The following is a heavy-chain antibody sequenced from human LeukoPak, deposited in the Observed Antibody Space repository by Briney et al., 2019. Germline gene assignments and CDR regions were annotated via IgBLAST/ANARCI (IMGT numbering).Heavy chain of an antibody. CDR2: IYDSGST. Sequence: AETLSLTCTVFGGSIRSSYYYWGWIRQPPGKGLEWIGSIYDSGSTYYNPSLKSRVTISVDTSKNQFSLTLNSVTAADTAVYYCARAIARSWFDPWGQGTLVTVSS. J-gene: IGHJ5*02. CDR1: GGSIRSSYYY. CDR3: ARAIARSWFDP. D-gene: IGHD6-13*01. V-gene: IGHV4-39*07.